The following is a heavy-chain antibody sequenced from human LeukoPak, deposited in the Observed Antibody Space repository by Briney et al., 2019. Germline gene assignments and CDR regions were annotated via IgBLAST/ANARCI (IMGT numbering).Heavy chain of an antibody. D-gene: IGHD5-12*01. V-gene: IGHV5-51*01. Sequence: GESLKISCKGSGYSFTSYWIDWVRQMPGKGLEWMGIIYPGDSDTRYSPSFQGQVTISADKSISTAYLQWSSLKASDTAMYYCARQPPKNIVATIPFDYWGQGTLVTVSS. CDR3: ARQPPKNIVATIPFDY. CDR2: IYPGDSDT. CDR1: GYSFTSYW. J-gene: IGHJ4*02.